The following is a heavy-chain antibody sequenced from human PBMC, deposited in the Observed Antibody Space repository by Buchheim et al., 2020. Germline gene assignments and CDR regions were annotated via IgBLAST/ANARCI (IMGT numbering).Heavy chain of an antibody. Sequence: EVQLLESGGGLVQPGGSLRLSCAASGFTFSSYAMSWVRQAPGKGLEWVSAISGSGGSTYYADSVKGRFTIFRDNSKNTLYLQMNSLRAEDTAVYYCAKDHRFLEYSSSSFYYGMDVWGQGTT. D-gene: IGHD6-6*01. J-gene: IGHJ6*02. V-gene: IGHV3-23*01. CDR1: GFTFSSYA. CDR2: ISGSGGST. CDR3: AKDHRFLEYSSSSFYYGMDV.